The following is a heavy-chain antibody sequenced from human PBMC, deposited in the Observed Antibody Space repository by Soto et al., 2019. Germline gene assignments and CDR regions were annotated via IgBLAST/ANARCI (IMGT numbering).Heavy chain of an antibody. D-gene: IGHD3-3*01. CDR1: GYTFTSYA. CDR2: INAGNGNT. Sequence: VKVSCKASGYTFTSYAMHWVRQAPGQRLEWMGWINAGNGNTKYSQKFQGRVTITRDTSASTAYMELSSLRSEDTAVYYCARGSTIFGVVIGDAFDIWGQGTMVTVSS. J-gene: IGHJ3*02. V-gene: IGHV1-3*01. CDR3: ARGSTIFGVVIGDAFDI.